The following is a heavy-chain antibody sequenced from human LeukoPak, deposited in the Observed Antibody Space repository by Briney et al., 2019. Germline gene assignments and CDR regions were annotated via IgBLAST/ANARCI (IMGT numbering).Heavy chain of an antibody. CDR2: MNPNSGNT. J-gene: IGHJ4*02. CDR1: GYTFTSYD. CDR3: ARGITGSGWYDFDY. D-gene: IGHD6-19*01. Sequence: GASVKVSCKASGYTFTSYDINWVRQATGQGLEWMGWMNPNSGNTGYAQKFQGRVTMTRNTSISTAYMELSSLRSEDTAVYYCARGITGSGWYDFDYWGQGTLVTVSS. V-gene: IGHV1-8*01.